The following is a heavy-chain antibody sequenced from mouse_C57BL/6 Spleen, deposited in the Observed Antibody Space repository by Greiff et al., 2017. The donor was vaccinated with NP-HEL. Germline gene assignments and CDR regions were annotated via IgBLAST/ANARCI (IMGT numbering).Heavy chain of an antibody. CDR1: GYTFTDYE. CDR2: IDPETGGT. Sequence: QVQLKESGAELVRPGASVTLSCKASGYTFTDYEMHWVKQTPVHGLEWIGAIDPETGGTAYNQKFKGKAILTADKSSSTAYMELRSLTSEDSAVYYCTRSSAYDYERFAYWGQGTLVTVSA. CDR3: TRSSAYDYERFAY. J-gene: IGHJ3*01. D-gene: IGHD2-4*01. V-gene: IGHV1-15*01.